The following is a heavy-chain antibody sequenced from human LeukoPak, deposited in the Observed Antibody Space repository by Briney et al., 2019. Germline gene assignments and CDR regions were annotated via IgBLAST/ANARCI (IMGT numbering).Heavy chain of an antibody. Sequence: GGSLRLSCAASGFPFNTQDMRWVRQAPGKGLEWVSSITIAGGTFYADSVRGRFTISRDNSKDTLDLQMNSLRVDDTAVYYCGKGRVSDWGQGTLVTVSS. V-gene: IGHV3-23*01. CDR2: ITIAGGT. CDR1: GFPFNTQD. CDR3: GKGRVSD. D-gene: IGHD6-19*01. J-gene: IGHJ4*02.